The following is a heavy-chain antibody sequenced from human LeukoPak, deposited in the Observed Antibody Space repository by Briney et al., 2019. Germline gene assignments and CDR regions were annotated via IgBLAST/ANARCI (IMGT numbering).Heavy chain of an antibody. CDR1: GYTFTSYY. V-gene: IGHV1-46*01. D-gene: IGHD5-24*01. Sequence: ASVKVSCKASGYTFTSYYMHWLRQAPGQGLEYMGIINPSDGDTNYAQRFQGRVTMTRDTSTSTVYMELSSLRSEDTAVYYCARGGYNSKFDNWGQGTLVTVSS. CDR3: ARGGYNSKFDN. J-gene: IGHJ4*02. CDR2: INPSDGDT.